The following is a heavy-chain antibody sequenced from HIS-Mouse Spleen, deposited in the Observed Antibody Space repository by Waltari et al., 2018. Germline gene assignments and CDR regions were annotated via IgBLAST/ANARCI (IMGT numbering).Heavy chain of an antibody. CDR2: INRNRGGT. J-gene: IGHJ5*02. Sequence: QVQLVQSGAEVKKPGASVKVSCKASGYTFTGYYMHWVRQAPGHGLEWMGWINRNRGGTNYAQKFQGRVTMTRDTSISTAYMELSRLRSDDTAVYYCARGGSSLNWFDPWGQGTLVTVSS. CDR3: ARGGSSLNWFDP. V-gene: IGHV1-2*02. CDR1: GYTFTGYY. D-gene: IGHD6-6*01.